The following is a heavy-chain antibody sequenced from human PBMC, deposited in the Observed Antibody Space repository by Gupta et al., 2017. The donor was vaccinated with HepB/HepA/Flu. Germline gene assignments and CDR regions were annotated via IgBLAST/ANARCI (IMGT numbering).Heavy chain of an antibody. Sequence: QVHLVESGGGLVKPGGPLRLSCAASGFTFSAYYMSWIRQAPGKGLEWVSYISSRGSTIHYADSVKGRFTISRDNAKNSLYLQMNSLGAEDTALYYCARGPLEREPVWGQGTLVTVSS. J-gene: IGHJ4*02. CDR3: ARGPLEREPV. V-gene: IGHV3-11*04. D-gene: IGHD1-1*01. CDR1: GFTFSAYY. CDR2: ISSRGSTI.